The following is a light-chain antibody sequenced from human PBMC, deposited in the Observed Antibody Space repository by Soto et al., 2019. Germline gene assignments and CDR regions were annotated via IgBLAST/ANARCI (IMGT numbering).Light chain of an antibody. Sequence: EIVLTQSPGTLSLSPGERATLSCRASQSVSSSYLAWYQQNPGQAPRLLIYGASSRATGIPDRFSGSGSGTDFTLTISRLEPEDFAVYYCQQYGSSHTFGPGTKVDIK. CDR2: GAS. V-gene: IGKV3-20*01. J-gene: IGKJ3*01. CDR1: QSVSSSY. CDR3: QQYGSSHT.